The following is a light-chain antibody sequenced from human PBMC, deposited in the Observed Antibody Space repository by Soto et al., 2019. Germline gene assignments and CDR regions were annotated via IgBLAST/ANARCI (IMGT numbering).Light chain of an antibody. CDR3: QQLNSYPLT. Sequence: IQLTQSPSSLSASVGDRVTITCRASQGFSTYLAWYQQKPGKAPKLLIYGASTLQSGVPSMFSGSGSGTDFTLTISGLQPEAFASYYCQQLNSYPLTFGQGTRLEIK. CDR1: QGFSTY. CDR2: GAS. V-gene: IGKV1-9*01. J-gene: IGKJ5*01.